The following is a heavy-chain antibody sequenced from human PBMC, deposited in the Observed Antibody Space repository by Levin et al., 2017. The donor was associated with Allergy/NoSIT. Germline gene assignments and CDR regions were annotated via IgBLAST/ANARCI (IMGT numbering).Heavy chain of an antibody. CDR1: GFTFSSYW. D-gene: IGHD2-2*01. J-gene: IGHJ6*03. CDR3: ARGPVVPAATMDV. CDR2: IKQDGSEK. Sequence: GGSLRLSCAASGFTFSSYWMSWVRQAPGKGLEWVANIKQDGSEKYYVDSVKGRFTISRDNAKNSLYLQMNSLRAEDTAVYYCARGPVVPAATMDVWGKGTTVTVSS. V-gene: IGHV3-7*04.